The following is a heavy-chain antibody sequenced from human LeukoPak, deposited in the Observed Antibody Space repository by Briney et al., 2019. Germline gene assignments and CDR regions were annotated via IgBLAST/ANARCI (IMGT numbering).Heavy chain of an antibody. Sequence: GGSLRLSCTASEFSISHYAMSWVRQAPGKGLEWVSADTSSTTSTYYASSVRGRFTISRDNSMNTLYLQMNSLRADDTAVYYCSKAPLGACAGAVCYYLDVWGEGTTVIVSS. J-gene: IGHJ6*03. D-gene: IGHD2-8*02. V-gene: IGHV3-23*01. CDR1: EFSISHYA. CDR2: DTSSTTST. CDR3: SKAPLGACAGAVCYYLDV.